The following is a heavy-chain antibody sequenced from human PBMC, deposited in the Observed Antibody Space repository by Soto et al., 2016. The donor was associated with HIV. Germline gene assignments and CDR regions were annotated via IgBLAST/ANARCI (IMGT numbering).Heavy chain of an antibody. V-gene: IGHV4-59*13. CDR2: IYYNGTI. J-gene: IGHJ4*02. D-gene: IGHD3-10*01. CDR1: NGSFTSYY. CDR3: ATTTTTITPAHFDH. Sequence: QVQLQESGPGLVIPSGTLSLTCAVANGSFTSYYWTWIRQPPGKGLEWIGCIYYNGTINYNSSLKSRLTISANRSRKQFSLKVTSVTAADTAVYYCATTTTTITPAHFDHWGQGXLVTVSS.